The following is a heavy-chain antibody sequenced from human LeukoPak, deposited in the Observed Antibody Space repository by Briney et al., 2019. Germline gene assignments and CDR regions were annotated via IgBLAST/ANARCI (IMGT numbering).Heavy chain of an antibody. D-gene: IGHD5-18*01. CDR2: ISYDGSNK. CDR3: AKSWEYSYGPKRFDY. J-gene: IGHJ4*02. CDR1: GFTFSSYG. V-gene: IGHV3-30*18. Sequence: GRSLRLSCAASGFTFSSYGMHWVRQAPGKGLEWVAVISYDGSNKYCADSVKGRFTISRDNSKNTLYLQMNSLRAEDTAVYYCAKSWEYSYGPKRFDYWGQGTLVTVSS.